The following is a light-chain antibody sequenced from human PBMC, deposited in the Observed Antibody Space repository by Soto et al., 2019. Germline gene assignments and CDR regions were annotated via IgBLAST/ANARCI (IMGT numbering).Light chain of an antibody. J-gene: IGKJ2*01. CDR1: QSISSY. V-gene: IGKV1-39*01. CDR2: AAS. CDR3: QQSYTTPEYS. Sequence: DIQMTQSPSSLSASVGDRVTITCRASQSISSYLNWYQQKPGKAPKLLIYAASNLQSGVPSRFSGSGSGTDFTLTISSLQPEDFATYFCQQSYTTPEYSFGQGTKVDIK.